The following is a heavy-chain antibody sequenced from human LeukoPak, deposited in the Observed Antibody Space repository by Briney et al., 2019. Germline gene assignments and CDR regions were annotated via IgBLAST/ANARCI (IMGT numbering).Heavy chain of an antibody. CDR1: GYTFTSYG. CDR2: ISAYNGNT. V-gene: IGHV1-18*01. Sequence: ASVKVSCKASGYTFTSYGISWVRQAPGQGLEWMGWISAYNGNTNYAQKLQGRVTITRDTSASTAYMELSSLRSEDTAVYYCARDWRFRVASVAGTYYYYGMDVWGQGTTVTVSS. J-gene: IGHJ6*02. D-gene: IGHD6-19*01. CDR3: ARDWRFRVASVAGTYYYYGMDV.